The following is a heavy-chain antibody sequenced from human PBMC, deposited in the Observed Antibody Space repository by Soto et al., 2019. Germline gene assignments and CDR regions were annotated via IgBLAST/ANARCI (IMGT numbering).Heavy chain of an antibody. CDR2: VYYSGTT. Sequence: SETLSLTCSVSGGSIRTSPFYWAWIRQPPGKGLEWIGSVYYSGTTYRDPSLKSRATIFVDTSKNQFSLRLSSVTAADTATYYCAHIRDYSNYGWFEPWGQGSLVTVSS. CDR1: GGSIRTSPFY. J-gene: IGHJ5*02. D-gene: IGHD4-4*01. V-gene: IGHV4-39*01. CDR3: AHIRDYSNYGWFEP.